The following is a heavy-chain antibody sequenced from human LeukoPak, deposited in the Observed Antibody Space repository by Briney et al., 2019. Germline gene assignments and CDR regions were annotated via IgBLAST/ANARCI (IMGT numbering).Heavy chain of an antibody. CDR3: ARASMVSTYAFDI. J-gene: IGHJ3*02. CDR1: GFTFSSYG. CDR2: ISYDGSNK. Sequence: GGSLRLSCAASGFTFSSYGMHWVRQAPGKGLEWVAVISYDGSNKYYADSVKGRFTISRDNSKNTLYLQMNSLRAEDTAVYYCARASMVSTYAFDIWGQGTMVTVSS. V-gene: IGHV3-30*03. D-gene: IGHD2-8*01.